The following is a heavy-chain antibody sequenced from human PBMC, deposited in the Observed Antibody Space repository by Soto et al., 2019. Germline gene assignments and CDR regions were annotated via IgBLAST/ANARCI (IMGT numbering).Heavy chain of an antibody. CDR2: IIPMLGIA. CDR3: ATEGDMLTGLRLNYCDY. D-gene: IGHD3-9*01. J-gene: IGHJ4*02. V-gene: IGHV1-69*04. CDR1: GDTFSSYT. Sequence: SVKVSCKASGDTFSSYTISWVRQAPGQGLEWMGRIIPMLGIATYAQKFQGRVTITADKSTSTAYMELSSLGSEDTAVYYCATEGDMLTGLRLNYCDYWGQGTMGTVSS.